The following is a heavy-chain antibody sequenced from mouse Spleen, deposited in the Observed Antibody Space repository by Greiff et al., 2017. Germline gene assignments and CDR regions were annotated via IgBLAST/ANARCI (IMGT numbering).Heavy chain of an antibody. D-gene: IGHD2-2*01. V-gene: IGHV5-6*01. CDR2: ISSGGSYT. J-gene: IGHJ3*01. Sequence: EVQGVESGGDLVKPGGSLKLSCAASGFTFSSYGMSWVRQTPDKRLEWVATISSGGSYTYYPDSVKGRFTISRDNAKNTLYLQMSSLKSEDTAMYYCARHEEGYWFAYWGQGTLVTVSA. CDR3: ARHEEGYWFAY. CDR1: GFTFSSYG.